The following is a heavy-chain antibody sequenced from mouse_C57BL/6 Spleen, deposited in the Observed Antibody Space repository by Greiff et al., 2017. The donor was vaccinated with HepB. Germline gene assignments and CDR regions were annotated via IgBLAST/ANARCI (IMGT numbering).Heavy chain of an antibody. J-gene: IGHJ1*03. D-gene: IGHD1-1*01. CDR2: ISSGSSTI. V-gene: IGHV5-17*01. CDR1: GFTFSDYG. CDR3: AREYYGSSPWYFDV. Sequence: VQLKESGGGLVKPGGSLKLSCAASGFTFSDYGMHWVRQAPEKGLEWVAYISSGSSTIYYADTVKGRFTISRDNAKNTLFLQMTSLRSEDTAMYYCAREYYGSSPWYFDVWGTGTTVTVSS.